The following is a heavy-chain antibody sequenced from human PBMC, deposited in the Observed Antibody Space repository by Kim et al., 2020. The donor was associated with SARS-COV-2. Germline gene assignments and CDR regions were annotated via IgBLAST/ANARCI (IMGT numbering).Heavy chain of an antibody. Sequence: GGSLRLSCAASGFTFNNYAMHWVRQAPNKGLEWVAIIWYDGSKKKYADSVKGRFTISRDNSKNTLYLQMNSLRAEDTAVYYCVKDRAAGRAEYFQHWGQGTLVSVSS. V-gene: IGHV3-33*06. CDR2: IWYDGSKK. CDR1: GFTFNNYA. D-gene: IGHD6-13*01. CDR3: VKDRAAGRAEYFQH. J-gene: IGHJ1*01.